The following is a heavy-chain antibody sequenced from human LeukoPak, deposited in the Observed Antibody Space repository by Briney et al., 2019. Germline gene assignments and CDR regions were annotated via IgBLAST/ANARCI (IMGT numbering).Heavy chain of an antibody. Sequence: SETLSLTCTVSGGSISSYYWSWIRQPPGKGLEWIGYIYYSGSTNYNPSLKSRVTISVDTSKNQFSLKLSSVTAADTAVYYCARDPRGGSSWLDAFDIWGQGTMVTVSS. D-gene: IGHD6-13*01. CDR3: ARDPRGGSSWLDAFDI. CDR2: IYYSGST. J-gene: IGHJ3*02. V-gene: IGHV4-59*01. CDR1: GGSISSYY.